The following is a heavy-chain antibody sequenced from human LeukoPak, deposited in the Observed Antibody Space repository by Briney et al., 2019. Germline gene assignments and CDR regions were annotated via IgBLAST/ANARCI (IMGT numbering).Heavy chain of an antibody. CDR3: ARDLQYYDSSGYYSTDYFYYGMDV. Sequence: GASVKVSCTASGYTLTNYHMHWVRQAPGQGFEWMGIINPIGGGISYAQKFQGRVTMTRDTSTSTVYMELSSLRSEDTAVYYCARDLQYYDSSGYYSTDYFYYGMDVWGQGTTVTVSS. V-gene: IGHV1-46*01. CDR2: INPIGGGI. J-gene: IGHJ6*02. D-gene: IGHD3-22*01. CDR1: GYTLTNYH.